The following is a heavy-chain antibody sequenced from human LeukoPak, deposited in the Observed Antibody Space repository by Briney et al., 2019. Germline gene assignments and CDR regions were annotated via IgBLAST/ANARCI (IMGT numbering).Heavy chain of an antibody. CDR1: GGSISSGGYY. Sequence: PSETLSLTCTVSGGSISSGGYYWSWLRQHPGKGLEWIGYIYYSGSTYYNPSLKSRVTISVDTSKNQFSLKLRSVTAADTVVYYCASAVFHPYYYDSSGYWFDYWGQGTLVTVSS. V-gene: IGHV4-31*03. CDR2: IYYSGST. CDR3: ASAVFHPYYYDSSGYWFDY. J-gene: IGHJ4*02. D-gene: IGHD3-22*01.